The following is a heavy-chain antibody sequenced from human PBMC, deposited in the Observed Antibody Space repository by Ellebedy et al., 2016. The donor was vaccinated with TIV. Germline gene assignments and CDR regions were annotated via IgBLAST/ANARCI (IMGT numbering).Heavy chain of an antibody. V-gene: IGHV3-33*08. Sequence: GGSLRLSCAASGFTFGSYGIHWVRQAPGKGLEWVAVIWYDGSNKFYADSVKGRFTISRDNSKNTLYLQMNRLRVEDTAVYYCARDRKYYGSGSYFHPTNWGQGTLVTVSS. J-gene: IGHJ4*02. CDR3: ARDRKYYGSGSYFHPTN. D-gene: IGHD3-10*01. CDR1: GFTFGSYG. CDR2: IWYDGSNK.